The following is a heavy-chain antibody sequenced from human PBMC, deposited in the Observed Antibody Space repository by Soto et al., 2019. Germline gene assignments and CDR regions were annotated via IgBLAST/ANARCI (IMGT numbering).Heavy chain of an antibody. V-gene: IGHV1-2*04. CDR2: INPNSGGT. Sequence: ASVKVSCKASGYTFTGYYMHWVRQAPGQGLEWMGWINPNSGGTNYAQKFQGWVTMTRDTSISTAYMELSRLRSDDTAVYYCARLARYGSGSSPDPDRPYYYYGMDVWGQGITVTVSS. D-gene: IGHD3-10*01. CDR3: ARLARYGSGSSPDPDRPYYYYGMDV. J-gene: IGHJ6*02. CDR1: GYTFTGYY.